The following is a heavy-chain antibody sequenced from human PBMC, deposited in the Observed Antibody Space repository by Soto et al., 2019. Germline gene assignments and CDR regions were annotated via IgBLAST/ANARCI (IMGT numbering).Heavy chain of an antibody. CDR3: AGGYCSGGSCYGTYYYYGMDV. V-gene: IGHV4-31*03. Sequence: QVQLQESGPGLVKPSQTLSLTCTVSGGSISSGGYYWSWIRQHPGKGLEWIGYIYYSGSTYYNPSLKSRVTISVDTYKNQFSLKLSSVTAADTAVYYCAGGYCSGGSCYGTYYYYGMDVWGQGTTVTVSS. CDR2: IYYSGST. D-gene: IGHD2-15*01. J-gene: IGHJ6*02. CDR1: GGSISSGGYY.